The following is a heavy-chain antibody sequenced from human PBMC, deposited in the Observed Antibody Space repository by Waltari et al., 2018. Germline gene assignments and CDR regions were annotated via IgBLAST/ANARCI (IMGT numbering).Heavy chain of an antibody. V-gene: IGHV4-59*11. Sequence: QVHLQESGPGLVKPSETLSLTCTVSNGSLNNHYWSWIRQPPGQRMDWIGWINQITGDTNYNPSLESRVIISSDISKNQFSLKLTSVTAADTAIYYCAREGSLYSSTGGWIGPWGQGMLVTVSS. J-gene: IGHJ5*01. CDR2: INQITGDT. CDR3: AREGSLYSSTGGWIGP. CDR1: NGSLNNHY. D-gene: IGHD2-2*01.